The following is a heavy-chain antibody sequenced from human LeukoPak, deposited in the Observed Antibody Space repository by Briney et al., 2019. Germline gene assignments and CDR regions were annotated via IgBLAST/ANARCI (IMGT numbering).Heavy chain of an antibody. CDR2: NYYSGST. V-gene: IGHV4-59*12. CDR1: GGSISSYY. J-gene: IGHJ4*02. D-gene: IGHD3-10*01. Sequence: IPSETLSLTCTVSGGSISSYYWSWIRQPPGKGLEWIGYNYYSGSTNYNPSLKSRVTISVDTSKNQFSLKLSSVTAADTAVYYCAREVTMVRFPDYWGQGTLVTVSS. CDR3: AREVTMVRFPDY.